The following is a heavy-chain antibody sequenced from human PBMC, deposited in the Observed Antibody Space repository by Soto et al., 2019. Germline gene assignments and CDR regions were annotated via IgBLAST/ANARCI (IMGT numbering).Heavy chain of an antibody. D-gene: IGHD1-20*01. CDR1: GFNFITFS. CDR2: ISASSSSI. Sequence: DVQLVESGGGLVKPGGSLRLSCAASGFNFITFSMNWVRQAPGKGLEWVSSISASSSSIYYAESVKGRFTVSRDNAKNSLYLQMTSLAAEDTVLYYCVRDAYNRDAFDIWGQGTTVTVSS. J-gene: IGHJ3*02. V-gene: IGHV3-21*01. CDR3: VRDAYNRDAFDI.